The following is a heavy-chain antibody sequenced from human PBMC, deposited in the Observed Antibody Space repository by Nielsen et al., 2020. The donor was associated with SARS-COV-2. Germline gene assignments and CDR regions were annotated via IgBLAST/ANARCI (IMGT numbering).Heavy chain of an antibody. CDR2: IYSGGST. Sequence: WIRQPPGKGLEWVSVIYSGGSTYYADSVKGRFTISRDNSKNTLYLQMNSLRAEDTAVYYCARDGIGFGATLDVWGKGTTVTVSS. V-gene: IGHV3-66*01. D-gene: IGHD3-10*01. CDR3: ARDGIGFGATLDV. J-gene: IGHJ6*04.